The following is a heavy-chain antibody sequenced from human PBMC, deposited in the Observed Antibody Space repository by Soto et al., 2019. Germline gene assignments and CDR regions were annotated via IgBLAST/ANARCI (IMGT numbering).Heavy chain of an antibody. Sequence: QVQLQESGPGLVKPSQTLSLTCTVSGGSISSGGYYWSWIRQHPGKGLEWIGYIYYSGSTYYNPSLKSRVTISVDTSKNQFSLKLSSVTAADTAVYYCASGPARIAAAWYPPFVYWGQGTLVTVSS. D-gene: IGHD6-13*01. V-gene: IGHV4-31*03. CDR3: ASGPARIAAAWYPPFVY. J-gene: IGHJ4*02. CDR1: GGSISSGGYY. CDR2: IYYSGST.